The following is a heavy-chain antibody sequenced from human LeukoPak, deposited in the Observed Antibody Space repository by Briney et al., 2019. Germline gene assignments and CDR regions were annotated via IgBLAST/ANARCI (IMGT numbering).Heavy chain of an antibody. Sequence: PGGSLRLSCAASGFTFSSYWMSWVRQAPGKGLEWVANIKQDGSEKYYVDSVKGRFTISRDNAKNSLYLQMNSLRAEDTAVYYCARSGVRLWFGELSSAFDIWGQGTMVTVSS. CDR3: ARSGVRLWFGELSSAFDI. CDR1: GFTFSSYW. D-gene: IGHD3-10*01. CDR2: IKQDGSEK. V-gene: IGHV3-7*01. J-gene: IGHJ3*02.